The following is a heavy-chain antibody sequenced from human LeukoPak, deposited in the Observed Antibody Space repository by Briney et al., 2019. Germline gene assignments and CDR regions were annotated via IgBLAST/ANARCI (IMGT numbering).Heavy chain of an antibody. V-gene: IGHV4-61*05. Sequence: SETLSLTCTVSGGSISSSNYYWGWIRQPPGKGLEWIGYIYYSGSTNYNPSLKSRVTISVDTSKNQFSLKLSSVTAADTAVYYCARVAAAGTPGLYYYYYMDVWGKGTTVTISS. CDR1: GGSISSSNYY. J-gene: IGHJ6*03. D-gene: IGHD6-13*01. CDR3: ARVAAAGTPGLYYYYYMDV. CDR2: IYYSGST.